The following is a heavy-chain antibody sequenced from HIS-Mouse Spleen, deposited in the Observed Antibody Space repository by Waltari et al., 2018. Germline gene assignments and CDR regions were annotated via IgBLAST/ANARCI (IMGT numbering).Heavy chain of an antibody. J-gene: IGHJ4*02. CDR1: GFPFISFW. Sequence: EVQLVESGGGLVQPGGSLILSCAASGFPFISFWLGWVLQAPGKGLEWVANIKQDGSEKYYVDSVKGRFTISRDNAKNSLYLQMNSLRAEDTAVYYCAREPHYGGNSHFDYWGQGTLVTVSS. CDR2: IKQDGSEK. D-gene: IGHD4-17*01. V-gene: IGHV3-7*01. CDR3: AREPHYGGNSHFDY.